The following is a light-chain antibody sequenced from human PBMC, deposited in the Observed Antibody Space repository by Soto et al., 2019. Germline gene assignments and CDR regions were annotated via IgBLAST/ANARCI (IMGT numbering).Light chain of an antibody. V-gene: IGKV2-28*01. J-gene: IGKJ4*01. CDR1: QSLLHSNGYNY. CDR3: MQALQTPLT. Sequence: DIVMTQSPLSLPVTPGEPASISCRSSQSLLHSNGYNYLDWYLQKPGQSPQLLIYLGSNRASGVPDRFSGGVSGTDFTLKISRVEAEDVGVYYCMQALQTPLTFGGGTKVEIK. CDR2: LGS.